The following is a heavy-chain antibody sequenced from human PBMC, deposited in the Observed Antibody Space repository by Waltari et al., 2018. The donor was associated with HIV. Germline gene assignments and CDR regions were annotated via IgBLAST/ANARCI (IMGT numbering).Heavy chain of an antibody. J-gene: IGHJ4*02. V-gene: IGHV4-61*01. Sequence: QVQLQESGPGLVKPSETLSLTCTVSGGSVGSGSYYWSWIRQPPGKGLEWIGYIYYSGSTNYNPSLKSRVTISVDTSKNQFSLKLSSVTAADTAVYYCARIRDPGGYCSSTSCYRNRGADYWGQGTLVTVSS. D-gene: IGHD2-2*02. CDR2: IYYSGST. CDR3: ARIRDPGGYCSSTSCYRNRGADY. CDR1: GGSVGSGSYY.